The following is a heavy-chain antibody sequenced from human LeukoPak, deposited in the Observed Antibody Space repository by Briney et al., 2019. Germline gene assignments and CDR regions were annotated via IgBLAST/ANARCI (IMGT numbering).Heavy chain of an antibody. CDR3: ARVIGSSWVNWFDP. V-gene: IGHV4-39*07. CDR2: IYYSGST. D-gene: IGHD6-13*01. J-gene: IGHJ5*02. Sequence: KPSETLSLTCSVSSGSISSSSYYWGWIRQPPGKGLEWIGSIYYSGSTYYNPSLKSRVTISVDTSKNQFSLKLSSVTAADTAVYYCARVIGSSWVNWFDPWGQGTLVTVSS. CDR1: SGSISSSSYY.